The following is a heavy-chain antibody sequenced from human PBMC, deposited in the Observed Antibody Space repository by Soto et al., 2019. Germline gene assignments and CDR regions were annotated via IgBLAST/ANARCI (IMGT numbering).Heavy chain of an antibody. V-gene: IGHV1-69*06. D-gene: IGHD2-2*01. Sequence: QVQLVQSGAEVKKPGSSVKVSCKTSGGTFSSYTISWVRQAPGQGLEWMGGFIPLFRPATYAQKFQGRVTITADKSTNTAYMELGGLGFEDTAVYYCARDCGSTNCFDVDVWGQGTTVTVSS. CDR1: GGTFSSYT. CDR3: ARDCGSTNCFDVDV. J-gene: IGHJ6*02. CDR2: FIPLFRPA.